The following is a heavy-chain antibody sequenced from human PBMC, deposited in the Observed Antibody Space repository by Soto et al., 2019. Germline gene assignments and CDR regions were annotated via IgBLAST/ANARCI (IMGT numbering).Heavy chain of an antibody. Sequence: GGSLRLSCAASGFTFSDHYMSWIRQSPGKGLEWVSYISSSGDIIYYADSVKGRFTISRDNAKNSLYLQMNSLRAEDTAVYYCARDLGYYDSSGYFDYWGQGTLVTVSS. J-gene: IGHJ4*02. CDR1: GFTFSDHY. V-gene: IGHV3-11*01. CDR3: ARDLGYYDSSGYFDY. D-gene: IGHD3-22*01. CDR2: ISSSGDII.